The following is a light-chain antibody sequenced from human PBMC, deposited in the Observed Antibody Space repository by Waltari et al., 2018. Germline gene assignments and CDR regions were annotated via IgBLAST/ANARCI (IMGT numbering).Light chain of an antibody. V-gene: IGKV4-1*01. Sequence: DIVMTQSPDSLAVSLGETATINCKSSQSVLYSSNNKNYLAWYQQKPGQPTKLLIYWASTREAGVPDRFSGSGSGTDFTLTISSLQAEDVAVYYCQQYYSTQTFGQGTKLEIK. CDR2: WAS. CDR1: QSVLYSSNNKNY. J-gene: IGKJ2*01. CDR3: QQYYSTQT.